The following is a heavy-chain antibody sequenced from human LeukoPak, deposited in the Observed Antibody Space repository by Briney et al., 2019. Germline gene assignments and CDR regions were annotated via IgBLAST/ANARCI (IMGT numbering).Heavy chain of an antibody. D-gene: IGHD6-13*01. CDR2: IYPSDSDT. J-gene: IGHJ6*03. CDR1: EKTFNGFW. CDR3: ARQGAAGKYYYYYMDV. Sequence: GESLKISCKGSEKTFNGFWIAWVRQMPGKGLEWMGIIYPSDSDTKYGPSVQGQVTISADRSINAVYLQWSSLKASDTAMYYCARQGAAGKYYYYYMDVWGKGTTVTVSS. V-gene: IGHV5-51*01.